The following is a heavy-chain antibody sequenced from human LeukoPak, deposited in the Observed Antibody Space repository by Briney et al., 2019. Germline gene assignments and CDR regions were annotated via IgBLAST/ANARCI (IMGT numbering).Heavy chain of an antibody. CDR2: INPNSGGT. V-gene: IGHV1-2*02. J-gene: IGHJ5*02. CDR1: GYTFTGYY. D-gene: IGHD2-2*01. Sequence: GASVNVSCQASGYTFTGYYMHWVRQAPGQGLEWMGWINPNSGGTNYAQKFQGRVTMTRDTSISTAYMELSRLRTDDTAVYYWARDSSGDCRSTSCYRGGFVPWGQGNLGTVSS. CDR3: ARDSSGDCRSTSCYRGGFVP.